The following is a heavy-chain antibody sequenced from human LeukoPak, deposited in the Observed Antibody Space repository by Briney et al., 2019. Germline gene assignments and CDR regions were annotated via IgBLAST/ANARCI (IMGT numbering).Heavy chain of an antibody. CDR2: IYYSGIT. J-gene: IGHJ3*01. Sequence: SETLSLTCTVSGGSITSDGYYWSWIRQHPGQGLEWIGYIYYSGITYYNPSLKSRVIISVDTSKNQFSLKLISVTAADTAVYYCARGGAHHAFGFWGQGTLVTVSS. V-gene: IGHV4-31*03. CDR3: ARGGAHHAFGF. CDR1: GGSITSDGYY.